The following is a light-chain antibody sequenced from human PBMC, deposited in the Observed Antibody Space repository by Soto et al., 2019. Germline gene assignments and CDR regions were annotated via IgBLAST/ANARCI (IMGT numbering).Light chain of an antibody. V-gene: IGKV1-17*03. CDR2: GAS. CDR1: QGIDIY. J-gene: IGKJ1*01. Sequence: DIQMPQSPSAMSASVGDRVTITCRASQGIDIYLAWFQQKPGKVPERLIYGASSLQSGVPSRFSGSGSGTEFTLTISSLQPEDFATYYCLQFSTYPRTFGQGTRVEVK. CDR3: LQFSTYPRT.